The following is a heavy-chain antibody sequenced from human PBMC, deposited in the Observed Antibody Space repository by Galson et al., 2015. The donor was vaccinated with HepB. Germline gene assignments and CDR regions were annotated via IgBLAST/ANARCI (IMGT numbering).Heavy chain of an antibody. CDR2: IIPILGIA. J-gene: IGHJ4*02. Sequence: SVKVSCKASGGTFSSYAISWVRQAPGQGLEWMGRIIPILGIANYAQKFQGRVTITADKSTSTAYMELSSLRSEDTAVYYCARDQGWLQSPFDYWGQGTLVTVSS. CDR1: GGTFSSYA. CDR3: ARDQGWLQSPFDY. V-gene: IGHV1-69*04. D-gene: IGHD5-24*01.